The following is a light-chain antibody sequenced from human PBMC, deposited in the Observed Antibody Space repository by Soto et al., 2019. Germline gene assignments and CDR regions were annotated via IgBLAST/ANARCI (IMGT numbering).Light chain of an antibody. CDR3: QQYGGSPLVT. CDR1: QSISSGY. V-gene: IGKV3-20*01. CDR2: GAS. Sequence: ETVLTQSPGTLSLSPGERATLSCRASQSISSGYLAWYQQRPGQAPRLLISGASNRATGIPDRFSGSGSGTDFTLTICRLEPEDFAVYYCQQYGGSPLVTFGGGTKVEIK. J-gene: IGKJ4*01.